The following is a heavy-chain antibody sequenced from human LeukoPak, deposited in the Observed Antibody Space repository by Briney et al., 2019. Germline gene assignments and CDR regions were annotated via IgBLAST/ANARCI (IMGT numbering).Heavy chain of an antibody. CDR3: ARDRHEYGLV. J-gene: IGHJ4*02. V-gene: IGHV4-31*03. D-gene: IGHD3-3*01. CDR2: IYYSGST. CDR1: GGSVTSGGVY. Sequence: SETLSLTCTVAGGSVTSGGVYWSWIRQHPGKGLEWIGYIYYSGSTYYNPSLKSRVTISVDTSKNQFSLKLSSVTAADTAVYYCARDRHEYGLVWGQGTLVTVSS.